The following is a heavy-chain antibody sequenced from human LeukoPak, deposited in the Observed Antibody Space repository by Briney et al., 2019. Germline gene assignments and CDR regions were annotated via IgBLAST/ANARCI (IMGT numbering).Heavy chain of an antibody. V-gene: IGHV4-39*01. Sequence: SETLSLTCTVSGGSISSSYYYWGWIRQPPGTGLEWIGSIYYSGSTYYNPSLKSRVTISVDTSKNQFSLKLRSVTAADTAVYYCARGRTVTTSFPFDYWGQGTLVTVSS. J-gene: IGHJ4*02. D-gene: IGHD4-17*01. CDR2: IYYSGST. CDR1: GGSISSSYYY. CDR3: ARGRTVTTSFPFDY.